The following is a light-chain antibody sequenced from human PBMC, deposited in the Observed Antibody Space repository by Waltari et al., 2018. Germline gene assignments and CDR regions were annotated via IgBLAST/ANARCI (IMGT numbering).Light chain of an antibody. CDR2: AAS. CDR3: QQTYSVPLT. Sequence: DIRLTQSPASLSASVGDNVTITCRASQHIDQYVTWYQQKPGTAPNLLISAASFLKAGVPSRFSGTGSPSGTEFTLAISSLQPEDFATYYCQQTYSVPLTFGGGTKVEVK. J-gene: IGKJ4*01. CDR1: QHIDQY. V-gene: IGKV1-39*01.